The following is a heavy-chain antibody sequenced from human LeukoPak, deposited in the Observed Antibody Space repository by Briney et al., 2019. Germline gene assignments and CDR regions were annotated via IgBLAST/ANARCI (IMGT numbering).Heavy chain of an antibody. CDR1: GGTSTTLV. J-gene: IGHJ6*03. Sequence: SVKVSCKASGGTSTTLVISGGRRPLGQGLKWREGIIPIFGTANYAQKFQGRVTITADESTSTAYMELSSLRSEDTAVYYCARAGGIAAAGTYYYYYYYMDVWGKGTTVTVSS. CDR3: ARAGGIAAAGTYYYYYYYMDV. CDR2: IIPIFGTA. V-gene: IGHV1-69*01. D-gene: IGHD6-13*01.